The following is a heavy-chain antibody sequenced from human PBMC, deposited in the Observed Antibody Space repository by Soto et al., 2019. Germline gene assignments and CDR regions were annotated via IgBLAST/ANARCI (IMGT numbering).Heavy chain of an antibody. V-gene: IGHV3-23*01. CDR3: AKDSNSINRIYGPFDL. D-gene: IGHD3-3*02. Sequence: EVQLLESGGGLVQPGGSLRLSCAASGFTFSNYAMYWVRQDPGKGLEWVAVIGGGGSDTFYAESVTGQFTVSRDDSKNRLYLEMDSVRVEDTAVYCCAKDSNSINRIYGPFDLWGQGTRDTVSS. J-gene: IGHJ3*01. CDR1: GFTFSNYA. CDR2: IGGGGSDT.